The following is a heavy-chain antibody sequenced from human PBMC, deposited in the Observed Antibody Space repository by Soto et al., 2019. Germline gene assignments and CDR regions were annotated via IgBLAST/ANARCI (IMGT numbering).Heavy chain of an antibody. D-gene: IGHD6-19*01. CDR2: IYASEST. CDR1: GDSSSGYY. CDR3: ARSGYSSAWYTAFDS. J-gene: IGHJ4*02. V-gene: IGHV4-4*07. Sequence: PSQSLSLTSLLSGDSSSGYYWNWIGQPSGKGRKWIGRIYASESTSSDRSLMSRVALSVDTSKNQFSLNLNSVTAADTAMYYCARSGYSSAWYTAFDSWSQGTLVTVSS.